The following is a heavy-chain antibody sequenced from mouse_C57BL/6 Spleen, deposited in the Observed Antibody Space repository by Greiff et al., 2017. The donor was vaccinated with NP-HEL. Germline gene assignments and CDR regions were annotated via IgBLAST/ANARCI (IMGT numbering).Heavy chain of an antibody. J-gene: IGHJ4*01. V-gene: IGHV1-5*01. Sequence: VQLKQSGTVLARPGASVKMSCKTSGYTFTSYWMHWVKQRPGQGLEWIGAIYPGNSDTSYNQKFKGKAKLTAVTSASTAYMELSSLTNEDSAVYYCTRCATVVAHYAMDYWGQGTSVTVSS. D-gene: IGHD1-1*01. CDR2: IYPGNSDT. CDR1: GYTFTSYW. CDR3: TRCATVVAHYAMDY.